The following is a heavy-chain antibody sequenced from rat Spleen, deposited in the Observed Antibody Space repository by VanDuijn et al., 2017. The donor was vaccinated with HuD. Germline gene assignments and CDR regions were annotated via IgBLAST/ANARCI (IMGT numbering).Heavy chain of an antibody. V-gene: IGHV5-31*01. Sequence: EVQLVESGGGLVQPGRSLKLSCVASGFTFNKFWMTWIRQAPGKGLEWVASIIDTGGRTYYPDSVKGRFTISRDNAKSSLYLQMNSLRSEDTATYYCARQPQYYGYTYYFDYWGQGVMVPVSS. CDR3: ARQPQYYGYTYYFDY. CDR1: GFTFNKFW. D-gene: IGHD1-9*01. CDR2: IIDTGGRT. J-gene: IGHJ2*01.